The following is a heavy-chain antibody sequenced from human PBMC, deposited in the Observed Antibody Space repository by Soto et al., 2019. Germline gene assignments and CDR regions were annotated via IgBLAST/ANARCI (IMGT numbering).Heavy chain of an antibody. CDR3: ARNLRAGQYGFDV. CDR2: VLHGGRT. V-gene: IGHV4-34*12. CDR1: GGSFSNYY. Sequence: PSETLSLTCAVYGGSFSNYYWTWIRQPPGKGLDWIGEVLHGGRTNYNASLKSRATISLDTSKNQLYLSLTSVTDADTAVYYCARNLRAGQYGFDVWGQGTTVTV. J-gene: IGHJ6*02.